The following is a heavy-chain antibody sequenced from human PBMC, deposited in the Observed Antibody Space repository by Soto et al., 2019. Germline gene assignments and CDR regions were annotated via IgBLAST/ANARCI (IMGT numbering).Heavy chain of an antibody. Sequence: SETLSLTCGVYGGSFSGYYWSWIRQPPGKGLEWIGEINHSGSTNYDPSLKSRVTISVDTSKNQFSLKLSSVTAADTAVYYCARGYCTNGVCSIPLPYCSGGSCYRPKTTRLSSDAFDIWGQGTMVTVSS. D-gene: IGHD2-15*01. CDR2: INHSGST. J-gene: IGHJ3*02. CDR1: GGSFSGYY. CDR3: ARGYCTNGVCSIPLPYCSGGSCYRPKTTRLSSDAFDI. V-gene: IGHV4-34*01.